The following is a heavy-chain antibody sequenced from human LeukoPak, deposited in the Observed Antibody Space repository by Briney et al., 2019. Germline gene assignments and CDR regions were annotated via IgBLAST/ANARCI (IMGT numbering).Heavy chain of an antibody. J-gene: IGHJ4*02. D-gene: IGHD4-17*01. Sequence: GGSLRLSCAVSGSALRNYAMSWVRQAPGKGLEWASSTSISGGDTHYTDSVKGRFTISRDNSKNTLYLQMHSLRAEDTAIYYCATEIRPNDYWGQGTLVTVSS. CDR3: ATEIRPNDY. V-gene: IGHV3-23*01. CDR2: TSISGGDT. CDR1: GSALRNYA.